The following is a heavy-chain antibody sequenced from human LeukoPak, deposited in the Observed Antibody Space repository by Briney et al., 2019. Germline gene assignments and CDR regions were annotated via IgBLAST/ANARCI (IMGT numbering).Heavy chain of an antibody. CDR3: ARDYGAKRVFDY. D-gene: IGHD4-23*01. V-gene: IGHV1-69*06. CDR1: GGTFSSYA. Sequence: ASVKVSCKASGGTFSSYAISWVRQAPGQGLEWMGGIIPIFGTSNYAQKFQGRVTITADKSTSTAYMELSSLRSEGTAVYYCARDYGAKRVFDYWGQGTLVTVSS. CDR2: IIPIFGTS. J-gene: IGHJ4*02.